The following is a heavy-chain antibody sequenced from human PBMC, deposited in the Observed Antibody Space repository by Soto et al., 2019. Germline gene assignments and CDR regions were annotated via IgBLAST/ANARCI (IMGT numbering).Heavy chain of an antibody. CDR2: IYYSGST. D-gene: IGHD4-17*01. CDR3: AGTTVLTDPAGAFDI. V-gene: IGHV4-59*01. Sequence: SESLSLTCTVSGDSISSYYWSWIRQPPGKGLEWIGYIYYSGSTNYNPSLKSRVTISVDTSKNQFSLKLSSVTAADTAVYYCAGTTVLTDPAGAFDIWGQGTMVPVSS. CDR1: GDSISSYY. J-gene: IGHJ3*02.